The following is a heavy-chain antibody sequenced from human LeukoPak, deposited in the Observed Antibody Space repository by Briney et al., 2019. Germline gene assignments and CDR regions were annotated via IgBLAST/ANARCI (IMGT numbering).Heavy chain of an antibody. CDR1: GGTFSSYA. CDR3: AKDIVPAAISGWFDP. Sequence: ASVKVSCKASGGTFSSYAISWVRQAPGQGLEWMGRIIPIFGTANYAQKFQGRVTITTDESTSTAYMELSSLRSEDTAVYYCAKDIVPAAISGWFDPWGQGTLVTVSS. V-gene: IGHV1-69*05. D-gene: IGHD2-2*02. CDR2: IIPIFGTA. J-gene: IGHJ5*02.